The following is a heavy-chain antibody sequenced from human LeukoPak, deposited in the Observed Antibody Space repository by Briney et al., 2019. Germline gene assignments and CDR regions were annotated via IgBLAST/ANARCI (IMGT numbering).Heavy chain of an antibody. Sequence: SETLSLTCTVSGGSISSGSYYWSWIRQPAGKGLEWIGRIYTSGSTNYNPSLKSRVTISVDTSKNQFSLKLSSVTAADTAVYYCARLRYYDSSAYYYAFDYWGQGTLVTVSS. D-gene: IGHD3-22*01. J-gene: IGHJ4*02. V-gene: IGHV4-61*02. CDR3: ARLRYYDSSAYYYAFDY. CDR2: IYTSGST. CDR1: GGSISSGSYY.